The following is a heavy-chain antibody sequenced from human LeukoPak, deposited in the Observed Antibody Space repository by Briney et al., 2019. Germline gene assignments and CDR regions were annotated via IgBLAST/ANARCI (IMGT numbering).Heavy chain of an antibody. CDR2: IRSKAYGGTT. CDR3: TRVVYDYVWGSYRYPMY. J-gene: IGHJ4*02. CDR1: GFTFGDYA. D-gene: IGHD3-16*02. Sequence: GGSLRLSCTASGFTFGDYAMSWVRQAPGKGLEWVGFIRSKAYGGTTEYAASVKGRFTISRDDSKSIAYLQMNSLKTEDTAVYYCTRVVYDYVWGSYRYPMYWGQGTLVTVSS. V-gene: IGHV3-49*04.